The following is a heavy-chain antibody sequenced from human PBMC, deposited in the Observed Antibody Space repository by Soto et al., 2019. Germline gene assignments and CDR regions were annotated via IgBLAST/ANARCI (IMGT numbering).Heavy chain of an antibody. V-gene: IGHV4-34*01. D-gene: IGHD3-10*01. CDR1: GGSFSGYY. CDR2: INHSGST. Sequence: PSETLSLTCAVYGGSFSGYYWSWSRQPPGKGLEWIGEINHSGSTNYNPSLKSRVTISVDTSKNQFSLKQRSVTAADTAVYYCARGRLTMVRGVMVPPYYYGMDVWGQGTTVTVS. CDR3: ARGRLTMVRGVMVPPYYYGMDV. J-gene: IGHJ6*02.